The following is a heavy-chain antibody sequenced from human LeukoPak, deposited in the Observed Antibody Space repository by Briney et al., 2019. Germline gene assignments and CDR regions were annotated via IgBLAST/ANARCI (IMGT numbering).Heavy chain of an antibody. D-gene: IGHD2-15*01. CDR3: ARVVSCGGSCYYFDY. CDR2: IYHSGST. V-gene: IGHV4-30-2*01. J-gene: IGHJ4*02. Sequence: SETLSLTCAVSGGSISSGGYSWSWIRQPPGKGLEWIGYIYHSGSTYCNPSLKSRVTISVDRSKNQFSLKLSSVTAADTAVYYCARVVSCGGSCYYFDYWGQGTLVTVSS. CDR1: GGSISSGGYS.